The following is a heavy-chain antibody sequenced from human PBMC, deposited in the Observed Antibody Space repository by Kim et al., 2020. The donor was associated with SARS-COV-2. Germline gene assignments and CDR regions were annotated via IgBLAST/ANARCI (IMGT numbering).Heavy chain of an antibody. D-gene: IGHD3-10*01. J-gene: IGHJ6*02. Sequence: SETLSLTCTVSGGSISSSSYYWGWIRQPPGKGLEWIGSIYYSGSTYYNPSLKSRVTISVDTSKNQFSLKLSSVTAADTAVYYCASLLKITMVRGVIISPHYYYGMDVWGQGTTVTVSS. CDR3: ASLLKITMVRGVIISPHYYYGMDV. CDR1: GGSISSSSYY. CDR2: IYYSGST. V-gene: IGHV4-39*07.